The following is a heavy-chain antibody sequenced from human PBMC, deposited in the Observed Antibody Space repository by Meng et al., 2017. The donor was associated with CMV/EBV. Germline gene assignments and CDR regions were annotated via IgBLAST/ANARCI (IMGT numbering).Heavy chain of an antibody. Sequence: GESLKISCAASGFTVSSYAMHWVRQAPGKGLEWVAVISYDGSNKYYADSVKGRFTISRDNSKNTLYLQMNSLRAEDTAVYYCARDSFPAGNSSGYYFGYMDYWGQGTLVTVSS. D-gene: IGHD3-22*01. CDR3: ARDSFPAGNSSGYYFGYMDY. J-gene: IGHJ4*02. V-gene: IGHV3-30-3*01. CDR1: GFTVSSYA. CDR2: ISYDGSNK.